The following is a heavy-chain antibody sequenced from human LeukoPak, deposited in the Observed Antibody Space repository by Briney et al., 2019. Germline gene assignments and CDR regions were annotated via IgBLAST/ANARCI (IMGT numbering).Heavy chain of an antibody. V-gene: IGHV3-30-3*01. D-gene: IGHD3-16*01. CDR1: GFTFSSYA. Sequence: TGGSLRLSCAASGFTFSSYAVHWVRQAPGKGLGWVAGLSSDGTNKYYADSVQGRFTISRDTSKNTLYLLMNSLRGEDTAVYYCARCLSPCLAGHYFMDVWGKGTTVTVSS. CDR3: ARCLSPCLAGHYFMDV. CDR2: LSSDGTNK. J-gene: IGHJ6*03.